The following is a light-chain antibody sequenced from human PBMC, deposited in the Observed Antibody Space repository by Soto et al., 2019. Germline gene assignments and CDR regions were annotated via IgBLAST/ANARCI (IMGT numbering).Light chain of an antibody. J-gene: IGKJ1*01. CDR2: KAS. CDR1: QSINSW. Sequence: DIPMTQSPSTLSASVGDRVTITCRASQSINSWLAWYQQKPGKAPNLLIYKASTLESGVPSRFSGSGSGTEFTLTISSLQPDDFATYYCQQYNTYLWTFGQGTKVEIK. V-gene: IGKV1-5*03. CDR3: QQYNTYLWT.